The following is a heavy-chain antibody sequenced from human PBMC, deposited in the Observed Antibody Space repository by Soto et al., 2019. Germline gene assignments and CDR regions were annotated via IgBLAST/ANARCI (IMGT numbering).Heavy chain of an antibody. D-gene: IGHD6-19*01. CDR2: ISSNGGST. Sequence: PGGSVRLSCSASGFTFSSYAMHWVRQAPGKGLEYVSAISSNGGSTYYADSVKGRFTISRDNSKNTLYLQMSSLRAGDTAVYYCVKENAPGYSSDDAFDICGQGTMVTVSS. J-gene: IGHJ3*02. CDR3: VKENAPGYSSDDAFDI. V-gene: IGHV3-64D*08. CDR1: GFTFSSYA.